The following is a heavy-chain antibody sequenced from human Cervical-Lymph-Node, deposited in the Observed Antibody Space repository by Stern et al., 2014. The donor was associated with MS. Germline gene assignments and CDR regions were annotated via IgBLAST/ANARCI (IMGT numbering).Heavy chain of an antibody. CDR3: ARVRGLSV. V-gene: IGHV1-2*02. CDR2: INPKNGGT. J-gene: IGHJ6*02. Sequence: QLVQSGTEMKTPGASVKVSCKASGYTFSDFYIHWVRQAPGQGFEWMGWINPKNGGTTYPQKFQGRVTVTRDTSISTVFMELSRLTSDDTAVYYCARVRGLSVWGQGTTVTVSS. CDR1: GYTFSDFY. D-gene: IGHD3-16*01.